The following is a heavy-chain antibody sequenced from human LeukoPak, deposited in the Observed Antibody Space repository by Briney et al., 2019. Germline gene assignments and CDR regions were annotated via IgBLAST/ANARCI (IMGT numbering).Heavy chain of an antibody. D-gene: IGHD6-13*01. J-gene: IGHJ4*02. V-gene: IGHV4-34*01. CDR1: GGSFSGYY. Sequence: SETLSLTCAVYGGSFSGYYWSWIRQPPGKGLEWIGEINHSGSTNYNPSLKSRVTISVDTSKNQFSLKLSSVTAADTAVYYCARGTEGLAGPNYFDYWGQGTLVTVSS. CDR2: INHSGST. CDR3: ARGTEGLAGPNYFDY.